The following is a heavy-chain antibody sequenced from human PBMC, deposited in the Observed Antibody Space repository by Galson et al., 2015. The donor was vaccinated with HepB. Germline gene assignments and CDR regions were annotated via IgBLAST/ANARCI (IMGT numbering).Heavy chain of an antibody. CDR2: IDWDDDK. J-gene: IGHJ6*02. D-gene: IGHD6-13*01. CDR1: GFSLSTSGMC. CDR3: ARTPYQQLAQGAYYYYGMDV. Sequence: PALVKPTQTLTLTCTFSGFSLSTSGMCVSWIRQPPGKALEWLALIDWDDDKYYSTSLKTRLTISKDTSKNQVVLTMTNMDPVDTATYYCARTPYQQLAQGAYYYYGMDVWGQGTTVTVSS. V-gene: IGHV2-70*01.